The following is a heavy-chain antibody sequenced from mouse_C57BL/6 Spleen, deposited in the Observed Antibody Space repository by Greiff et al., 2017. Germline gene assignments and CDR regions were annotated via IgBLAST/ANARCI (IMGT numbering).Heavy chain of an antibody. CDR2: INPYNGGT. CDR1: GYTFTDYY. CDR3: ARREDDYGYAMDY. D-gene: IGHD2-4*01. Sequence: VQLQQSGPVLVKPGASVKMSCKASGYTFTDYYMNWVKQSHGKSLEWIGVINPYNGGTSYNQKFKGKATLTVDKSSSTAYMELNSLTSEDSAVYYCARREDDYGYAMDYWGQGTSGTVSS. V-gene: IGHV1-19*01. J-gene: IGHJ4*01.